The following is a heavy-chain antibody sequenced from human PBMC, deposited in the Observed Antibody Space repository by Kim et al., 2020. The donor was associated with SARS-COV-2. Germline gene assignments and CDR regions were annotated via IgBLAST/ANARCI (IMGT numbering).Heavy chain of an antibody. CDR3: AAARRLLSGYYRYDY. J-gene: IGHJ4*02. D-gene: IGHD3-3*01. V-gene: IGHV1-58*01. Sequence: QKFQERVTITRDMSTSTAYMELSSLRSEDTAVYFCAAARRLLSGYYRYDYWGQGTQVTVSS.